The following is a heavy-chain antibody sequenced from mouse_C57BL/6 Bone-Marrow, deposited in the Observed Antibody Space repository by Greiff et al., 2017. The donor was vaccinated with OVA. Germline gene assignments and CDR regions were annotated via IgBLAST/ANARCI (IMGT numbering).Heavy chain of an antibody. J-gene: IGHJ1*03. CDR1: GYTFTNYW. CDR2: IYPGGGYT. V-gene: IGHV1-63*01. CDR3: ARVGLWYFDV. Sequence: QVQLQQSGAELVRPGTSVKMSCKASGYTFTNYWIGWAKQRPGHGLEWIGDIYPGGGYTNYNEKFKGKATLTADKSSSTAYMQFSSLTSEDSAIYYCARVGLWYFDVWGTGTTVTVSS. D-gene: IGHD4-1*01.